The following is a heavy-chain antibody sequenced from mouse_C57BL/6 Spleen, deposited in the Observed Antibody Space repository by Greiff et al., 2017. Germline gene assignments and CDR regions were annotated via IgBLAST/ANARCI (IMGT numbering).Heavy chain of an antibody. CDR1: GFTFSSYA. CDR3: ASITTVVAGYAYAMDY. CDR2: ISDGGSYT. D-gene: IGHD1-1*01. J-gene: IGHJ4*01. Sequence: EVKLVESGGGLVKPGGSLKLSCAASGFTFSSYAMSWVRQTPEKRLEWVATISDGGSYTYYPDNVKGRFTISRDNAKNNLYLQMSHLKSEDTAMYYCASITTVVAGYAYAMDYWGQGTSVTVSS. V-gene: IGHV5-4*03.